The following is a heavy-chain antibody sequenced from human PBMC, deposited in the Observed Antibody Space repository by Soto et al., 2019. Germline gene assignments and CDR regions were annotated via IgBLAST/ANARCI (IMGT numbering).Heavy chain of an antibody. CDR3: AREDCSGGSCYTVAPYFDY. J-gene: IGHJ4*02. V-gene: IGHV1-46*01. D-gene: IGHD2-15*01. CDR2: INPSGGST. Sequence: GASVKVSCKASGYTFTSYYMHWVRQAPGQGLEWMGIINPSGGSTSYAQKFQGRVTMTRDTSTSTVYMELSSLRSEDTAVYYCAREDCSGGSCYTVAPYFDYWGQGTLVTVSS. CDR1: GYTFTSYY.